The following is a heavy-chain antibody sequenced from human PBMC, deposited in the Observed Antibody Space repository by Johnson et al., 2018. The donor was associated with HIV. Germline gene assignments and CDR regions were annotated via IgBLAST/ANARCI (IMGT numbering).Heavy chain of an antibody. CDR1: GFIFSTYV. V-gene: IGHV3-33*06. J-gene: IGHJ3*02. CDR2: IWYDGSNE. D-gene: IGHD3-16*01. Sequence: QVQLVESGGGVVQPGRSVRLYCAASGFIFSTYVMHWVRQAPGKGLEWVAVIWYDGSNEHYADSVKGRFTISRDNSKNTLYLQMNSLRAEDTAVYYCAKGGWGGENSDHYAFDIWGQGTMVIVSS. CDR3: AKGGWGGENSDHYAFDI.